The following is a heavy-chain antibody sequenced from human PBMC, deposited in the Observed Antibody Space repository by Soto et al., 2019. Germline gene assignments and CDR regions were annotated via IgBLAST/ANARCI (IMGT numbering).Heavy chain of an antibody. J-gene: IGHJ6*02. V-gene: IGHV4-59*01. Sequence: QVQLQESGPGLVKPSETLSLTCTVSGGSISSYYWSWIRQPPGKGLEWIGYIYYSGSTNYNPSLKSRVTISVDTSKNQFSLKLSSVTAADTAVYYCARDARAAYYDFWSGGDYYYYYGMDVWGQGTTVTVSS. CDR2: IYYSGST. CDR1: GGSISSYY. CDR3: ARDARAAYYDFWSGGDYYYYYGMDV. D-gene: IGHD3-3*01.